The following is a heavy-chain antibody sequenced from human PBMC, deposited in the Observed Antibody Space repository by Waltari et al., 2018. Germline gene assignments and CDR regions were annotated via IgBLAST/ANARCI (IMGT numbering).Heavy chain of an antibody. D-gene: IGHD3-10*01. CDR2: IDSAGTST. CDR1: GFTFSTYW. CDR3: GRARVQGVKYFDY. Sequence: DVQLVESGGGLVQPGGSLRLSCTASGFTFSTYWMHWVRHGPGTGLMWVSLIDSAGTSTSYAYSVRCRFTISRDNAKNTLYLQMNGVRDEDTAVYYCGRARVQGVKYFDYWGRGTLVTVSS. J-gene: IGHJ4*02. V-gene: IGHV3-74*01.